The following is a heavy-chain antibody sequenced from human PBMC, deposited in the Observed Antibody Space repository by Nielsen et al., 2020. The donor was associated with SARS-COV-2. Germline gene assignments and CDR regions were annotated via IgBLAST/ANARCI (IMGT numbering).Heavy chain of an antibody. CDR3: ARDVITGTSGFDY. J-gene: IGHJ4*02. CDR1: GFTFRSYV. CDR2: IWYDGSNG. V-gene: IGHV3-30*02. D-gene: IGHD1-20*01. Sequence: GESLKISCATSGFTFRSYVMHWVRQVPGKGLEWVALIWYDGSNGHYADSVKGRFTISRDNSKNTLYLQMNSLRAEDTAVYYCARDVITGTSGFDYWGQGTLVTVSS.